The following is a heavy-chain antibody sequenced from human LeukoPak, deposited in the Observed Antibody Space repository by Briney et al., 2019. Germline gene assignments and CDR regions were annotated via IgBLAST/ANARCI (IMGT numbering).Heavy chain of an antibody. CDR3: ARHKGYGDPWYFDY. V-gene: IGHV4-59*08. J-gene: IGHJ4*02. CDR2: IYYSGST. D-gene: IGHD4-17*01. Sequence: SETLSLTCTVSGGSISSYYWSWVRQPPGKGLEWIGYIYYSGSTNYNPSLKSRVTISVDTSKNQFSLKLSSVTAADMAVYYCARHKGYGDPWYFDYWGQGTLVTVSS. CDR1: GGSISSYY.